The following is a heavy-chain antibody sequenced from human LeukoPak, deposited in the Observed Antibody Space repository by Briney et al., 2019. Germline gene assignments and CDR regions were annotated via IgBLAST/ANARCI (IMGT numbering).Heavy chain of an antibody. D-gene: IGHD3-10*02. J-gene: IGHJ6*04. CDR1: GFTFSSYE. CDR2: ISSSVSTI. CDR3: VEIGIIMLGGL. V-gene: IGHV3-48*03. Sequence: GGSLRLSCAASGFTFSSYEMNWVRQAPGKGLEWVSYISSSVSTIYYADSVKGRFTISRDNAKKPLYLQMDSLRAEDTAVYYCVEIGIIMLGGLWGKGTTVTISS.